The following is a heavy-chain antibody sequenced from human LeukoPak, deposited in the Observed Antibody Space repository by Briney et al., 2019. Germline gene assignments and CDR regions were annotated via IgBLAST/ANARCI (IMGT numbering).Heavy chain of an antibody. CDR3: ARRKGCSSTSCPPDF. V-gene: IGHV5-51*01. CDR1: CSTFTTFW. D-gene: IGHD2-2*01. CDR2: IYPGDADT. Sequence: GASLEISCRAACSTFTTFWIGWVRPLPGKGLEWMGIIYPGDADTRYSPSFQGLVTISVDKSINTAYLQWSSLKASDTARYYCARRKGCSSTSCPPDFWGQGTLVSVSS. J-gene: IGHJ4*02.